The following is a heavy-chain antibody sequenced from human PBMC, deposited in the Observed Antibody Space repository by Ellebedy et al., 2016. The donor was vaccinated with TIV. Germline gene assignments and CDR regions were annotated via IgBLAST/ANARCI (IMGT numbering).Heavy chain of an antibody. CDR3: VRGSRTVGGIYYYTGMDV. D-gene: IGHD3-10*01. CDR2: IVGSGGSR. CDR1: GFSFSSYA. J-gene: IGHJ6*02. Sequence: GESLKISCAASGFSFSSYAMSWVRQAPGKGLEWVAGIVGSGGSRYADSVKGRFTISRENAKNSLYLQMNRLTAGDTAVYYCVRGSRTVGGIYYYTGMDVWGQGTTVTVSS. V-gene: IGHV3-23*01.